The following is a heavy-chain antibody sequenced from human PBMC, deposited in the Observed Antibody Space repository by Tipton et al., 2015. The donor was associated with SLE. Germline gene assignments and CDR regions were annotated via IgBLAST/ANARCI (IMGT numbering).Heavy chain of an antibody. Sequence: TLSLTCTVSGGSIGSADYYWSWIRQHPGKGLEWVGYIYYIMSAYYNPSLKSRVIISLDTSKNHFSLKLSSVTAADTAVYYCARVPRTFYYDYSGHVDYWGPGTLVTVSS. D-gene: IGHD3-22*01. CDR1: GGSIGSADYY. CDR2: IYYIMSA. J-gene: IGHJ4*02. V-gene: IGHV4-31*03. CDR3: ARVPRTFYYDYSGHVDY.